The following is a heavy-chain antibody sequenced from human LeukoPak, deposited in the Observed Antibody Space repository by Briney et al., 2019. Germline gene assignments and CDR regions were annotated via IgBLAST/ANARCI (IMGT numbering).Heavy chain of an antibody. CDR3: ARTLTTGYYHYGMDV. CDR2: ISYSGST. Sequence: SETLSLTCTVSGGSISSSSYYWGWIRQPPGKGLEWIGTISYSGSTYYNPSLKSRVTISVDTSKNQFSLKLSSATAADTAVYYCARTLTTGYYHYGMDVWGQGTTVTVSS. D-gene: IGHD1-14*01. V-gene: IGHV4-39*01. CDR1: GGSISSSSYY. J-gene: IGHJ6*02.